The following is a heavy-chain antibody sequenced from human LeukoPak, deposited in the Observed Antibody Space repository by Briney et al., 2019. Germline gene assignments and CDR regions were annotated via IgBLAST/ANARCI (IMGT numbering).Heavy chain of an antibody. Sequence: ASVKVSCKASGGTFSSYAISWVRQAPGQGLEWMGGIIPIFGTANYAQKFQDRVTITADESTSTAYMELSSLRSEDTAVYYCARVRPYDSSGYYWFDPWGQGTLVTVSS. CDR2: IIPIFGTA. CDR3: ARVRPYDSSGYYWFDP. CDR1: GGTFSSYA. J-gene: IGHJ5*02. D-gene: IGHD3-22*01. V-gene: IGHV1-69*13.